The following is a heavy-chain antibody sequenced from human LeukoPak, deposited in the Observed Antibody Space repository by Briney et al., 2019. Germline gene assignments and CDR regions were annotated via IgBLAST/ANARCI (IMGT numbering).Heavy chain of an antibody. D-gene: IGHD5-24*01. Sequence: PSETLSLTCTVSGGSIRSSSYYWGWIRQPPGKGLEWIGTIYYSGSTYYNPSLKSRVTISVDTSKNQFSLKLSSVTAADTAVYYCARVRDPIKRDAFDIWGQGTMVTVSS. J-gene: IGHJ3*02. CDR2: IYYSGST. V-gene: IGHV4-39*07. CDR3: ARVRDPIKRDAFDI. CDR1: GGSIRSSSYY.